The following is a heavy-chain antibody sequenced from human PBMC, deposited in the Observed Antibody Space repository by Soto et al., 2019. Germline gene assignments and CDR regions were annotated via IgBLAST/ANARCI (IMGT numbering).Heavy chain of an antibody. D-gene: IGHD1-26*01. V-gene: IGHV4-34*01. CDR1: GASFRASI. CDR2: INHTGSA. J-gene: IGHJ4*01. Sequence: QTLYLTCDADGASFRASILPWIRPPPRQGQTLIGQINHTGSANYTLSLKSRGTISVHTSRSQFSRELSSGTAADTAVYYCARGLISGSHYSGGWYYFDSWCHGTQVTVS. CDR3: ARGLISGSHYSGGWYYFDS.